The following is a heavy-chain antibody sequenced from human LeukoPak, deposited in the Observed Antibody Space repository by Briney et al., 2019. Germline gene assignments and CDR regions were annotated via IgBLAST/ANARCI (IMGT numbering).Heavy chain of an antibody. D-gene: IGHD3-10*01. Sequence: PGGSLRLSCAASGFTFSSYEMNWVRQAPGKGLEWVSYISSSGSTIYYADSVKGRFTISRDNAKNSLYLQMNSLRAEDTAVYYCMTYYYGSGSGGAWFDPWGQGTLVTVSS. CDR3: MTYYYGSGSGGAWFDP. J-gene: IGHJ5*02. V-gene: IGHV3-48*03. CDR2: ISSSGSTI. CDR1: GFTFSSYE.